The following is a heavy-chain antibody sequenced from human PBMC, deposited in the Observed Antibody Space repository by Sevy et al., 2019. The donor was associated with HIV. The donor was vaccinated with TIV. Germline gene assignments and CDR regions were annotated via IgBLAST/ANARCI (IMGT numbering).Heavy chain of an antibody. CDR1: GGSISSSSYY. Sequence: SDTLSLTCTVSGGSISSSSYYWGWIRQPPGKGLEWIGSIYYSGSTYYNPSLKSRVTISVDTSKNQFSLKLSSVTAADTAVYYCARAREFRKWFDPWGQGTLVTVSS. J-gene: IGHJ5*02. CDR3: ARAREFRKWFDP. D-gene: IGHD3-10*01. CDR2: IYYSGST. V-gene: IGHV4-39*01.